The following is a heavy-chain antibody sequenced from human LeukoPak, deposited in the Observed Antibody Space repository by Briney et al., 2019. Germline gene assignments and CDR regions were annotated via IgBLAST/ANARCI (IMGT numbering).Heavy chain of an antibody. Sequence: PSETLSLTCTVSGGSISSGDYYWSWIRQPPGKGLEWIGYIYYSGSTYYNPSLKSRVTISVDTSKNQFSLKLSSVTAADTAVYYCAREGGMIVVQIKGPFDYWGQGTLVTVSS. CDR2: IYYSGST. CDR3: AREGGMIVVQIKGPFDY. D-gene: IGHD3-22*01. V-gene: IGHV4-30-4*08. J-gene: IGHJ4*02. CDR1: GGSISSGDYY.